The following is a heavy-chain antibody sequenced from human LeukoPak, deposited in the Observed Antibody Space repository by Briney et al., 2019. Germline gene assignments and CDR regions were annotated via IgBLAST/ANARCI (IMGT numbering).Heavy chain of an antibody. CDR2: IIPIFGTA. CDR3: ARGQGVRFLEWLSWFDY. D-gene: IGHD3-3*01. J-gene: IGHJ4*02. Sequence: SVKVSCKASGGTFNTYAINWVRQAPGQGLEWMGGIIPIFGTANYAQKFQGRVTITTDESTSTAYMELSSLRSEDTAVYYCARGQGVRFLEWLSWFDYWGQGTLVTVSS. CDR1: GGTFNTYA. V-gene: IGHV1-69*05.